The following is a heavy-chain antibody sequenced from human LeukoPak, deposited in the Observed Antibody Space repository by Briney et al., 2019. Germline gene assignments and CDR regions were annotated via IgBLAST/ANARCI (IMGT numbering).Heavy chain of an antibody. V-gene: IGHV4-59*01. D-gene: IGHD3-3*01. J-gene: IGHJ4*02. Sequence: PSETLSLTCTVSGGSISSYYWSWIRQPPGKGLEGIGYIYYSGSTNYNPSLKSRVTISVDTSKNQFSLKLSSVTAADTAVYYCARFGIETIFGVVISYYFDYWGQGTLVTVSS. CDR2: IYYSGST. CDR3: ARFGIETIFGVVISYYFDY. CDR1: GGSISSYY.